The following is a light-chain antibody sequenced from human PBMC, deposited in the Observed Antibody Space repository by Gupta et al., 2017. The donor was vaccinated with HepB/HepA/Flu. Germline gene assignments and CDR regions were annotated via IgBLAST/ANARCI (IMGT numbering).Light chain of an antibody. CDR2: GNS. CDR3: QSYDSSLSGFYV. V-gene: IGLV1-40*01. J-gene: IGLJ1*01. CDR1: SSNIGAGYD. Sequence: QSVPTQPPSVSGAPGHRVTISCTGSSSNIGAGYDVHWYQQLPGTGPKLLIYGNSKRPSGVPDRFSGSKSGTSASLAITGLQAEAEADYYCQSYDSSLSGFYVFGTGTKVTVL.